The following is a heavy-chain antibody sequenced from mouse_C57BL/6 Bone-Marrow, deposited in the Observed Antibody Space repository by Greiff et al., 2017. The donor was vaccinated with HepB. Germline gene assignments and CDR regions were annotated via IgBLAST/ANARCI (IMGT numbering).Heavy chain of an antibody. V-gene: IGHV1-5*01. Sequence: VQLQQSGTVLARPGASVKMSCKTSGYTFTSYWMHWVKQRPGQGLEWIGAIYPGNSDTSYNQKFKGKAKLTAVTSASTAYMELSSLTNEDSAVYYCTRESTVVAPYWYFDVWGTGTTVTVSS. CDR1: GYTFTSYW. D-gene: IGHD1-1*01. CDR3: TRESTVVAPYWYFDV. CDR2: IYPGNSDT. J-gene: IGHJ1*03.